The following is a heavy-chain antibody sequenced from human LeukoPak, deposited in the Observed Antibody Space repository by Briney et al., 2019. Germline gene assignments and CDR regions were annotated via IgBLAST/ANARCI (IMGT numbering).Heavy chain of an antibody. J-gene: IGHJ6*04. CDR2: IYTSGST. CDR3: ASILRWFPPV. D-gene: IGHD4-23*01. V-gene: IGHV4-4*07. Sequence: SETLSLTCTVSGDSISNYYWSWIRQPAGKGLEWIGRIYTSGSTNYNPSLKSRVTVSVDTSKDQFSLKLSSVTAADTAVYYCASILRWFPPVWGKGTTVTVSS. CDR1: GDSISNYY.